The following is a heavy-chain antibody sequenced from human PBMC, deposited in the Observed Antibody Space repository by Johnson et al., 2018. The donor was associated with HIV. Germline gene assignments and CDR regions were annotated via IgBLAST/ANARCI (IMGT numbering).Heavy chain of an antibody. CDR3: AREGGEACDI. D-gene: IGHD3-10*01. J-gene: IGHJ3*02. CDR2: IYSGGST. V-gene: IGHV3-NL1*01. Sequence: QMLLVESGGVVVQPGGSLRLSCETSGFTFADYAMHWVRQAPGKGLEWVSVIYSGGSTYYADSVKGRFTIYRENSKNTLYLQMNSLRAEETAVYYCAREGGEACDIWGQETMVSVSS. CDR1: GFTFADYA.